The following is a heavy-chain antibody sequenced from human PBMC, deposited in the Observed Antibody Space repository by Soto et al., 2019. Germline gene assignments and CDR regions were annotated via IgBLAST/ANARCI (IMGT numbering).Heavy chain of an antibody. J-gene: IGHJ4*02. Sequence: QVQLVESGGGVVQPGRSLRLSCAASGFTFSSYGMHWVRQAPGKGLEWVAVIWYDGSNKYYADSVKGRFTISRDNSKNTLYLQMNSLRAEDTAVYYCASTTPMVRGAPFDYWGQGTLVTVSS. CDR1: GFTFSSYG. V-gene: IGHV3-33*01. D-gene: IGHD3-10*01. CDR2: IWYDGSNK. CDR3: ASTTPMVRGAPFDY.